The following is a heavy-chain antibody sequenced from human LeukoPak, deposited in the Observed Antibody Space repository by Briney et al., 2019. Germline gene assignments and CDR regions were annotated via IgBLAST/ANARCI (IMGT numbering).Heavy chain of an antibody. Sequence: SEILSLTCTVSGGSISSSSYYWSWIRQPPGKGLEWIGYIYYSGSTYYNPSLKSRVTISVDTSKNQFSLKLSSVTAADTAVYYCARDWDFGSGSYRYWFDPWGQGTLVTVSS. CDR2: IYYSGST. D-gene: IGHD3-10*01. CDR3: ARDWDFGSGSYRYWFDP. V-gene: IGHV4-30-4*01. J-gene: IGHJ5*02. CDR1: GGSISSSSYY.